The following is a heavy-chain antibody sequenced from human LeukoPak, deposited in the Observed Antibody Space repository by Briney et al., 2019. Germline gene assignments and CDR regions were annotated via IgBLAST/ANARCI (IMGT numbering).Heavy chain of an antibody. CDR2: ITTSDGTT. D-gene: IGHD3-22*01. V-gene: IGHV3-23*01. Sequence: GGSLRLSCTASRFTFESYAMSWVRQTPGKGLEWVAAITTSDGTTTYADSVKGRFTISRDSSKSTLYLQMNSLRAEDTALYYCANRYYDSSPFDPWGQGTLVTVSS. CDR3: ANRYYDSSPFDP. CDR1: RFTFESYA. J-gene: IGHJ5*02.